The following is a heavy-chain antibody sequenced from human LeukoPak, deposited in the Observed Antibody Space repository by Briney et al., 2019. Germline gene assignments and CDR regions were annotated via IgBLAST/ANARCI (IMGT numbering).Heavy chain of an antibody. CDR2: IRYDGSNK. CDR3: AKGVAARTDY. D-gene: IGHD6-6*01. V-gene: IGHV3-30*02. J-gene: IGHJ4*02. CDR1: GFTFSSYG. Sequence: GGSLRLSCAAPGFTFSSYGMHWVRQAPGKGLEWVAFIRYDGSNKYYADSVKGRFTISRDNSKNTLYLQMNSLRAEDTAVYYCAKGVAARTDYWRQGTLVTVSS.